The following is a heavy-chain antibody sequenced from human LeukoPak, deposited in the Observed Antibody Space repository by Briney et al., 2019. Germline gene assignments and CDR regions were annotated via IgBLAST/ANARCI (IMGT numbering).Heavy chain of an antibody. V-gene: IGHV3-11*04. Sequence: GGSLRLSCAASGFTFSDYYMSWIRQAPGKGLEWVSYISSGGRTIYYADSVKGRFTMSRDNAKNSLYLQMNSLRAEDTAAYYCARPVVAATTPDTFDIWGQGTMVTVSS. D-gene: IGHD2-15*01. CDR1: GFTFSDYY. CDR2: ISSGGRTI. CDR3: ARPVVAATTPDTFDI. J-gene: IGHJ3*02.